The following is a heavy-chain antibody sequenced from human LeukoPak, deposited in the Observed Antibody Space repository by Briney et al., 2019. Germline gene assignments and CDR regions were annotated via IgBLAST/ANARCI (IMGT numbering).Heavy chain of an antibody. CDR2: ISGSGGTT. CDR1: GYTFSSYS. J-gene: IGHJ3*02. V-gene: IGHV3-23*01. D-gene: IGHD2-15*01. CDR3: AKDDCSGGSCYSSGNDAFDI. Sequence: GGSLRLSCTASGYTFSSYSMTWVRQAPGKGLEWVSAISGSGGTTYYADSVKGRFTISRDNSKNTLYLQMGSLRAEDTAVYYCAKDDCSGGSCYSSGNDAFDIWGQGTMVTVSS.